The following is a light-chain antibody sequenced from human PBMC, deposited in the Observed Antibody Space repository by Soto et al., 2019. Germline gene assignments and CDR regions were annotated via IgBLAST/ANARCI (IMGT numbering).Light chain of an antibody. J-gene: IGKJ1*01. CDR3: QQSYSAPRT. CDR1: QSISSW. V-gene: IGKV1-39*01. CDR2: AAS. Sequence: DIQMTQSPSTLSASVGDIVAIICRASQSISSWLAWYQQKPGKAPKLLIYAASSLQSGVPSRFSGSGSGTDFTLTINSLQPEDFATYYCQQSYSAPRTFGQGTKVDIK.